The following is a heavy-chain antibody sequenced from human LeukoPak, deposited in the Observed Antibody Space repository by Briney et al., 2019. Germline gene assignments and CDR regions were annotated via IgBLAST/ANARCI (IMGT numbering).Heavy chain of an antibody. CDR3: ARPPGIAAAWFDP. CDR1: GGSISSSNNY. D-gene: IGHD6-13*01. J-gene: IGHJ5*02. CDR2: MFYSGST. V-gene: IGHV4-39*01. Sequence: SETLSLTCTVSGGSISSSNNYWGWIRQPPGKGLEWIGGMFYSGSTHYNPSLKSRVTISVDKSKDQLSLKLNSVTATDTAIYYCARPPGIAAAWFDPWGQGTLVTVSS.